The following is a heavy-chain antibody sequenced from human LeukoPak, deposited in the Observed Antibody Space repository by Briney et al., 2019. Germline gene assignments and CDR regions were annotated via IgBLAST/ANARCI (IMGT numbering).Heavy chain of an antibody. V-gene: IGHV1-46*01. D-gene: IGHD2-21*02. J-gene: IGHJ5*02. CDR1: VYTFTSYY. CDR2: INPSGGST. CDR3: ARGTWVVTALNWFDP. Sequence: GASVKVSCKASVYTFTSYYMHWVRQAHGQGLEWMGIINPSGGSTSYAQKFQGRVTMTRDTSTSTVYMELSSLRSEDTAVYYCARGTWVVTALNWFDPWGRGTLVTVSS.